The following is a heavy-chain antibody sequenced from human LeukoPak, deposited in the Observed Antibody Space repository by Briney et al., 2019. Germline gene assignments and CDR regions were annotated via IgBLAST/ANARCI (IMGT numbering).Heavy chain of an antibody. J-gene: IGHJ4*02. CDR2: IYHSGST. V-gene: IGHV4-38-2*02. CDR3: ARARRDGYNFDY. CDR1: GYSISSGYY. D-gene: IGHD5-24*01. Sequence: SETLSLTCTVSGYSISSGYYWGWIRQPPGKGLEWIGSIYHSGSTYYNPSLKSRVTISVDTSKNQFSLKLSSVTAADTAVYYCARARRDGYNFDYWGQGTLVTVSS.